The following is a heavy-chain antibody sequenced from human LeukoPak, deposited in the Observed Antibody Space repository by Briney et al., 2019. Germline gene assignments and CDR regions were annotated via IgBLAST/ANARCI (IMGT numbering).Heavy chain of an antibody. CDR2: INHSGST. Sequence: SETLSLTCAVYGGSFSGYYWSWIRQPPGKGLEWIGEINHSGSTNYNPSLKSRVTISVDTSKNQFSLKLSSVTAADTAVYYCARALTTDRHFDYRGQGTLVTVSS. CDR3: ARALTTDRHFDY. CDR1: GGSFSGYY. J-gene: IGHJ4*02. D-gene: IGHD1-1*01. V-gene: IGHV4-34*01.